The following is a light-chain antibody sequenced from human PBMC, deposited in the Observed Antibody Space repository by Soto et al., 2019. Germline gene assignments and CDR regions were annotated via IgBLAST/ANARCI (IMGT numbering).Light chain of an antibody. Sequence: DIQMTQSPSTLSAYVGERVTITCRASQSISPWLAWYQKKPGKAPNLLIYRASNLQTGVPSRFSGSGSGTEFTLTFNSLQSDDFATYYFQQYRGRSYTFVQGTNLEIE. CDR2: RAS. CDR1: QSISPW. J-gene: IGKJ2*01. CDR3: QQYRGRSYT. V-gene: IGKV1-5*03.